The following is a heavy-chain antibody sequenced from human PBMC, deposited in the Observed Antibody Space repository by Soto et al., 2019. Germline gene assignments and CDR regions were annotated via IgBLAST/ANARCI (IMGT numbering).Heavy chain of an antibody. V-gene: IGHV4-31*03. CDR1: GASVSTGAYY. Sequence: PSETLSLTCTVSGASVSTGAYYWGWVRQRPGRGLEWIGYVYESGYTYYNMSLKSRLTISLDRSNNQFSLGLTSVTAADTAMYYCARDPVTADWGQGTQVTVSS. CDR2: VYESGYT. J-gene: IGHJ4*02. CDR3: ARDPVTAD.